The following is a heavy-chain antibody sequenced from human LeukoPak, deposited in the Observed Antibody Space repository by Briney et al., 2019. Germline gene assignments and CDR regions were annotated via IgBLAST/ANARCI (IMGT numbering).Heavy chain of an antibody. CDR3: ARHLTTYYYDSSGSYP. CDR2: IYYSGST. Sequence: KSSETLSLTCTVSGGSISSSSYYWGWIRQPPGKGLEWIGTIYYSGSTYYNPSLKSRVTISVDTSKNQFSLKLSSVTAEDTAVYYCARHLTTYYYDSSGSYPWGQGTLVTVSS. D-gene: IGHD3-22*01. J-gene: IGHJ4*02. V-gene: IGHV4-39*01. CDR1: GGSISSSSYY.